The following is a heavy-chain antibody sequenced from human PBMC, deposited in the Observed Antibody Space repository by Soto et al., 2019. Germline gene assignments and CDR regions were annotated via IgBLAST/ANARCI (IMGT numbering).Heavy chain of an antibody. CDR1: GFTFSTYA. V-gene: IGHV3-23*01. Sequence: EVQLLESGGGLVQPGGSLRLSCAASGFTFSTYAMTWGRQAPGKGLDWVSTIGRSGSNAYYADSVKGRFTISRDKSKNTLYLQMNSLRAEDTAIYYCAKMGIAVAGTWSGEDQWGQGTLVTVSS. D-gene: IGHD6-19*01. J-gene: IGHJ4*02. CDR3: AKMGIAVAGTWSGEDQ. CDR2: IGRSGSNA.